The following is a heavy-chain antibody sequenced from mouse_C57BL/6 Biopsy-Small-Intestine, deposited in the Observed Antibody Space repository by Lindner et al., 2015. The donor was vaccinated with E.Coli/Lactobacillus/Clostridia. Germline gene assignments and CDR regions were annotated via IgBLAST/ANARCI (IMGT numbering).Heavy chain of an antibody. CDR3: AISRNSDGPRFAY. Sequence: VQLQESGPELVKPGTSVKMSCKTSGYTFTDYNMHWMKQSHGKSLEWIAYINPKSGGSSYNQKFKGKATLTVNKSSSTAYMELRSLTSEDSAVYYCAISRNSDGPRFAYWGQGALVTVSA. J-gene: IGHJ3*01. V-gene: IGHV1-22*01. CDR1: GYTFTDYN. CDR2: INPKSGGS.